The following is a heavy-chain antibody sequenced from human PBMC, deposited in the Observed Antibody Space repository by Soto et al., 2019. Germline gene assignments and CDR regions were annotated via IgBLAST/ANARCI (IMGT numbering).Heavy chain of an antibody. CDR2: INPNSGGT. V-gene: IGHV1-2*02. D-gene: IGHD3-16*01. Sequence: QVQLVQSGAEVKKPGASMKASCKASGYTFTGDWLHWVRQAPGQGLEWMGWINPNSGGTNYAQKFQGRVTMTRDTSISTAYMELSSLRSDDTAVYYCARDPIGGGAPYYLDYWGQGTLVTVSS. CDR3: ARDPIGGGAPYYLDY. CDR1: GYTFTGDW. J-gene: IGHJ4*02.